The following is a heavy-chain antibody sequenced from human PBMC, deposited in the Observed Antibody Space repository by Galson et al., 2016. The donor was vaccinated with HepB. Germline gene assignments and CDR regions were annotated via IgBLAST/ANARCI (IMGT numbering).Heavy chain of an antibody. CDR1: GDSVSRTGPA. Sequence: CAISGDSVSRTGPAWNWLRQSPSRGLEWLGRAYQRSSWTNDYSESVKSRITFSPDTSKNQFSLQLNSVTPEDTAVYYCARGQHTAMDVWGQGTTVTVSS. J-gene: IGHJ6*02. V-gene: IGHV6-1*01. CDR3: ARGQHTAMDV. CDR2: AYQRSSWTN. D-gene: IGHD6-13*01.